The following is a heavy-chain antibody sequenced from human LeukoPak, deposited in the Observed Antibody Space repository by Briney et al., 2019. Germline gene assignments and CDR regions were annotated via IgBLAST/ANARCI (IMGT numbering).Heavy chain of an antibody. CDR1: GFTFSSYD. CDR3: ARACWSSDAFDI. V-gene: IGHV3-13*01. J-gene: IGHJ3*02. Sequence: GRSLRLPCAASGFTFSSYDMHWVRQATGKGLEWVSAIGTAGDTYYPGSVKGRFTISRENAKNSLYLQMNSLRAGDTAVYYCARACWSSDAFDIWGQGTMVTVSS. D-gene: IGHD3-10*02. CDR2: IGTAGDT.